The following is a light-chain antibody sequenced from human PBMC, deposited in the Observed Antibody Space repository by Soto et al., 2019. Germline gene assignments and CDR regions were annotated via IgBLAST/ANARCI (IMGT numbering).Light chain of an antibody. CDR1: QTITSW. CDR2: KAS. CDR3: QHYNSYSEA. Sequence: DIQMTQSPSTLSGSVGYRVTMTCRASQTITSWLAWYQQKPGKAPKLLIYKASTLKSGVPSRFSGSGSGTEFTLTTSSPQPDDFATYYCQHYNSYSEAFGQGTKVDIK. J-gene: IGKJ1*01. V-gene: IGKV1-5*03.